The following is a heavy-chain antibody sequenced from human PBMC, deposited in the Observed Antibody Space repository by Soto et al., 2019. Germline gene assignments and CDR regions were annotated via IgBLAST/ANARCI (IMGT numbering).Heavy chain of an antibody. V-gene: IGHV3-30*18. D-gene: IGHD6-19*01. CDR3: VKDSCIAVDVYFFDY. CDR1: GVTFSTYG. CDR2: ISYDGSNK. Sequence: GGSLRLSCAAYGVTFSTYGMHWVRQAPGKGLEWVALISYDGSNKYYTDSGKGRFTISRDNSKNTLHLQINSLRAEDTSLYYCVKDSCIAVDVYFFDYWGQGTLVTVSS. J-gene: IGHJ4*02.